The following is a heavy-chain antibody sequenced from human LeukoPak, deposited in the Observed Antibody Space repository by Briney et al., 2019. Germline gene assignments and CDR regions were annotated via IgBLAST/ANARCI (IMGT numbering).Heavy chain of an antibody. J-gene: IGHJ4*02. D-gene: IGHD3-3*01. CDR3: ATGVASAFTY. CDR2: VNPDSGDS. Sequence: ASVKVSCKASGYTFTDYYIHWVRQAPGQGLEWMAFVNPDSGDSYSAPKFQGRVTMTRDTSISTASMELSWLTSDDTAVYYCATGVASAFTYWGQGTRVTVSS. V-gene: IGHV1-2*02. CDR1: GYTFTDYY.